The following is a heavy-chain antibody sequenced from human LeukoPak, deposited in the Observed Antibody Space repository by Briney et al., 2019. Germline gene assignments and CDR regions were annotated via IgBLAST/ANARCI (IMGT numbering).Heavy chain of an antibody. CDR1: GFTFSSYG. D-gene: IGHD3-10*01. Sequence: PGRSLRLSCAASGFTFSSYGMHWVRQAPGKGLEWVAVISYDGSNKYYADSVKGRFTISRDNSKNTLYLQMNSPRAEDTAVYYCAKDPDITMVRGVDSGYWGQGTLVTVSS. CDR2: ISYDGSNK. CDR3: AKDPDITMVRGVDSGY. V-gene: IGHV3-30*18. J-gene: IGHJ4*02.